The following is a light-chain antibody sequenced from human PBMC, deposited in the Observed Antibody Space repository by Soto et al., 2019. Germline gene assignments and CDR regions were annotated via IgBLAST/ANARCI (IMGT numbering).Light chain of an antibody. V-gene: IGKV3D-20*02. CDR1: QSVSSSH. J-gene: IGKJ5*01. Sequence: IGLTQSPGTLSLCPGERATLSCRASQSVSSSHLAWYQHKPGQAPRLLIYAASSRATGSPARFSGSGSGTDFTLTISSLEPEDFAVYYCQQRSNWPITFGQGTRLEIK. CDR2: AAS. CDR3: QQRSNWPIT.